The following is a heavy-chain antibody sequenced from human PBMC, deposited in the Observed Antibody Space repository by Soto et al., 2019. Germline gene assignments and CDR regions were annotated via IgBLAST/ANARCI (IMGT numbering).Heavy chain of an antibody. CDR3: ARLQSSGPDCGGDCYSLDY. CDR2: INPNSGGT. D-gene: IGHD2-21*02. Sequence: GISVKACCKESRYTFTCYYRHWVRHSPGQGLEWMGWINPNSGGTNYAQKFQGWVTMTRDTSISTAYMELSRLRSDDTAVYYCARLQSSGPDCGGDCYSLDYWGQGTLVTVSS. J-gene: IGHJ4*02. V-gene: IGHV1-2*04. CDR1: RYTFTCYY.